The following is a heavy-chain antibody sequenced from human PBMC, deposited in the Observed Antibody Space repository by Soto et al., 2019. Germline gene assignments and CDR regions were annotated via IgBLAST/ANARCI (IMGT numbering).Heavy chain of an antibody. CDR1: GFSISSSG. V-gene: IGHV3-23*01. J-gene: IGHJ4*02. D-gene: IGHD6-13*01. Sequence: EVQLLASGGGLVQPGGSLRLSCAASGFSISSSGMTWVRQAPGKGLEWVSGISASTYYADSVKGRFTISRDNSKNTLYPDMHSLRSEDTAVYYCATRTYSTRWYYFQYWGQGTLVTVSS. CDR3: ATRTYSTRWYYFQY. CDR2: ISAST.